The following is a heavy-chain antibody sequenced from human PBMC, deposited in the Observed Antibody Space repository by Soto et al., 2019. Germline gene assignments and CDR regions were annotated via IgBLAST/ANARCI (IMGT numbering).Heavy chain of an antibody. CDR2: TIPIFRTA. CDR1: GGTFNSYA. D-gene: IGHD6-6*01. J-gene: IGHJ6*02. CDR3: ASQQLGPSYYYGMDV. Sequence: QVQLVQSGAEVKKPGSSVKVSCKASGGTFNSYAISWVRQAPGQGLEWMGGTIPIFRTADYAQKFQGRVTMTADESTSTAYMELSSLRSEDTAVYYCASQQLGPSYYYGMDVWGQGTTVTVSS. V-gene: IGHV1-69*12.